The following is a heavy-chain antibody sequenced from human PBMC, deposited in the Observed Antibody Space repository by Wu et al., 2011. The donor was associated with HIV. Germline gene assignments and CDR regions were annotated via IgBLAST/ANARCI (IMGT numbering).Heavy chain of an antibody. J-gene: IGHJ6*03. CDR2: VIPILGTT. CDR1: GYTFTNYY. CDR3: ARAYDLWSGSGYYYYMDV. D-gene: IGHD3-3*01. V-gene: IGHV1-69*11. Sequence: VQLVQSGAEVKKPGATVKISCKVSGYTFTNYYMHWVQQAPGQGPEWMGRVIPILGTTNYAQKFQGRVTITADESTSTTYLELSSLRSEDTAVYYCARAYDLWSGSGYYYYMDVWGKGTTVSVSS.